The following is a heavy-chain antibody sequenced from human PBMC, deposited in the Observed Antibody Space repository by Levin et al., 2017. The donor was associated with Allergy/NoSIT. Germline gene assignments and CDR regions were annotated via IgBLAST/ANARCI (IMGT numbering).Heavy chain of an antibody. CDR1: GGSFSGYY. CDR3: ARGRSRGSYDGREDY. Sequence: SETLSLTCAVYGGSFSGYYWSWIRQPPGKGLEWIGEINHSGSTNYNPSLKSRVTISVDTSKNQFSLKLSSVTAADTAVYYCARGRSRGSYDGREDYWGQGTLVTVSS. CDR2: INHSGST. D-gene: IGHD1-26*01. V-gene: IGHV4-34*01. J-gene: IGHJ4*02.